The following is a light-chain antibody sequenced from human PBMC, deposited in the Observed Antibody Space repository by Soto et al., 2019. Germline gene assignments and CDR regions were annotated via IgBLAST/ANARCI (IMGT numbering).Light chain of an antibody. V-gene: IGLV2-11*01. J-gene: IGLJ1*01. CDR3: CSYAGSPYV. CDR2: DVS. CDR1: SSDVGGYDY. Sequence: QSVLTQPRSVSGSPGQSVAISCTGTSSDVGGYDYVSWFQQHPGKAPKLMIYDVSKRPSGVPDRFSGSKSGNTASLTISGLQAEDEADYRCSYAGSPYVFGTGTWSPS.